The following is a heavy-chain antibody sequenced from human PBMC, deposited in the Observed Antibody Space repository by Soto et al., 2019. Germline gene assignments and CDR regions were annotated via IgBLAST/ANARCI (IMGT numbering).Heavy chain of an antibody. V-gene: IGHV3-48*01. CDR3: ARTYDYIWGSYRPRGAFDI. CDR2: ISSSSSTI. D-gene: IGHD3-16*02. J-gene: IGHJ3*02. Sequence: EVQLVESGGGLVQPGGSLRLSCAASGFTFSSYSMNWVRQAPGKGLEWVSYISSSSSTIYYADSVKGPFTISRDNAKNSLYLQMNSLRAEDTAVYYCARTYDYIWGSYRPRGAFDIWGQGTMVTVSS. CDR1: GFTFSSYS.